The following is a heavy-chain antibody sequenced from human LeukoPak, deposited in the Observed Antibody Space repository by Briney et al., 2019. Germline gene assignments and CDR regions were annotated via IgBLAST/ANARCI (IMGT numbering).Heavy chain of an antibody. CDR2: INHDGGST. Sequence: GGSLRLSCATSGFTFTTFWMHWVRQAPGKGLVWVSRINHDGGSTNYADSVKGRFTISRDNAKNTVYLQMNSLRAEDTAVYYCVRDWGYDSSGYWQKYFDTWGQGTLVTVSS. CDR1: GFTFTTFW. J-gene: IGHJ4*02. V-gene: IGHV3-74*01. D-gene: IGHD3-22*01. CDR3: VRDWGYDSSGYWQKYFDT.